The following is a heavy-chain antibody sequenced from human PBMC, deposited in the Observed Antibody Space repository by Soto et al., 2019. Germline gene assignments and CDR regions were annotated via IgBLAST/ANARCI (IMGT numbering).Heavy chain of an antibody. J-gene: IGHJ6*02. CDR3: ARGDPLLWFGEKVYYGMDV. CDR1: GGYISSYD. CDR2: IYYSGST. D-gene: IGHD3-10*01. Sequence: PSETLSLTCTVSGGYISSYDWSWIRQPPGKGLEWIGYIYYSGSTNYNPSLKSRVTISVDTSKNQFSLKLSSVTAADTAVYYCARGDPLLWFGEKVYYGMDVWGQGTTVTVSS. V-gene: IGHV4-59*01.